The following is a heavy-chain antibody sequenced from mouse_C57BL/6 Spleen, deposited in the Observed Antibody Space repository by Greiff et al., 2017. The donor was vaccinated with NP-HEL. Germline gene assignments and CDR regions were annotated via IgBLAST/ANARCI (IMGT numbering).Heavy chain of an antibody. CDR3: ARCYYYGSSLYAMDY. CDR1: GFNIKNTY. D-gene: IGHD1-1*01. CDR2: IDPANGNT. V-gene: IGHV14-3*01. Sequence: VQLKQSVAELVRPGASVKLSCTASGFNIKNTYMHWVKQRPEQGLEWIGRIDPANGNTKYAPKFQGKATITADTSSNTAYLQLSSLTSEDTAIYYCARCYYYGSSLYAMDYWGQGTSVTVSS. J-gene: IGHJ4*01.